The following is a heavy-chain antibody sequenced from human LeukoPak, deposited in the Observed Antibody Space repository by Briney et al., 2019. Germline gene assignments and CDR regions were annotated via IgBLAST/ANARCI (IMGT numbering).Heavy chain of an antibody. D-gene: IGHD3-22*01. J-gene: IGHJ6*03. V-gene: IGHV4-59*12. CDR2: IYYSGST. CDR3: ARDVRSSAYSYYYMDV. CDR1: GGSISSYY. Sequence: SETLSLTCTVSGGSISSYYWSWIRQPPGKGLEWIGYIYYSGSTNYNPSLKSRVTMSVDTSRSQFSLKLSSVTAADTAVYYCARDVRSSAYSYYYMDVWGKGTTVTVSS.